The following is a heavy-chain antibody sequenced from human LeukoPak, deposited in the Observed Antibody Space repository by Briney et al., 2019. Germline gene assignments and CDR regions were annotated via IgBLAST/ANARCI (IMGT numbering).Heavy chain of an antibody. CDR2: ISTTSSTI. CDR3: ATGGAYDYVWGSYRPGY. J-gene: IGHJ4*02. D-gene: IGHD3-16*02. V-gene: IGHV3-48*01. CDR1: VFTFSSYS. Sequence: PGGSLRLSCAASVFTFSSYSMNWVRQPPGKGLAWASYISTTSSTIYYADSVKGRFTISSDNAKNSLYLQMTSLRAEDTAVYYCATGGAYDYVWGSYRPGYWGQGTLVTVSS.